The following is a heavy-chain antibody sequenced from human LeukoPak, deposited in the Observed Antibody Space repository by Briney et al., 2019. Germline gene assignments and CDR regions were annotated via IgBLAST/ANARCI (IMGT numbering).Heavy chain of an antibody. CDR3: TRERSAWRI. CDR1: GFTFSSYS. J-gene: IGHJ3*02. Sequence: PGGSLRLSCAASGFTFSSYSMNWVRQTPGKGLEWVSGINWNGGTTSYADSLKGRFTISRDNAKNSMYLQMNSLRAEDTAMYYCTRERSAWRIWGQGTMVTVSP. CDR2: INWNGGTT. D-gene: IGHD1-1*01. V-gene: IGHV3-20*04.